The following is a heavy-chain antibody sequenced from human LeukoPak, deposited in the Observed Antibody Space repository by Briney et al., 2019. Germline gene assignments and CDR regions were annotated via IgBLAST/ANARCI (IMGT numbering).Heavy chain of an antibody. J-gene: IGHJ4*02. Sequence: GGSLRLSCAASGFTFSSYTMSWVRQAPGKGLEWFSAIRGSGGSTYYADSVKGRFTISRDNSKNTLYLQMNSLRVEDTAVYYCAKAYSSTWRNPVDYWGQGTLVTVSS. CDR2: IRGSGGST. CDR3: AKAYSSTWRNPVDY. V-gene: IGHV3-23*01. D-gene: IGHD6-13*01. CDR1: GFTFSSYT.